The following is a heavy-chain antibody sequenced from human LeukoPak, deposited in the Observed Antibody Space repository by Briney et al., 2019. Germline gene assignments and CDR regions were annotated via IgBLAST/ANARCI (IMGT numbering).Heavy chain of an antibody. CDR1: GGSFSGYY. D-gene: IGHD3/OR15-3a*01. CDR3: ARHFGT. J-gene: IGHJ4*02. Sequence: SETLSLTCAVYGGSFSGYYWSWIRQPPGKGLERIGEINHSGITNYNPSLKSRVTISVDTSKNQFSLKLRSVTAADTAVYYCARHFGTWGQGTLVTVSS. CDR2: INHSGIT. V-gene: IGHV4-34*01.